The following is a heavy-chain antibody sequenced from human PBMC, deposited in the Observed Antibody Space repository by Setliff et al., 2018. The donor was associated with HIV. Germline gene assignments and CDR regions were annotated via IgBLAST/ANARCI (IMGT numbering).Heavy chain of an antibody. CDR1: GYNFTSNW. V-gene: IGHV5-51*01. Sequence: PGESLKISCKGSGYNFTSNWIGWVRQMPGKGPEWMGIIYPGDSDTRYSPSFQGQVTISADKSISTAYLQWSSLKASDTAMYYCARHITGISFFSYMDVWGTGTTVTVSS. CDR3: ARHITGISFFSYMDV. D-gene: IGHD1-20*01. J-gene: IGHJ6*03. CDR2: IYPGDSDT.